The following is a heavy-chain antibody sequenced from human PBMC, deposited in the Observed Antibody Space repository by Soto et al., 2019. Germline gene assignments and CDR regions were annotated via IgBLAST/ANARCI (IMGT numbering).Heavy chain of an antibody. D-gene: IGHD2-21*02. CDR2: IHHSGSI. Sequence: QVQLQQSGPGLVKPSQTLSLTCTVSGDSISSDYYHWTWIRQSPGKGLEWIGYIHHSGSILYNPSLKSRVTISVDTSKNQFSLHLTSVTAADTAVYFCAREDDGGDSLDVWGQGTTVTVYS. J-gene: IGHJ6*02. CDR3: AREDDGGDSLDV. CDR1: GDSISSDYYH. V-gene: IGHV4-30-4*08.